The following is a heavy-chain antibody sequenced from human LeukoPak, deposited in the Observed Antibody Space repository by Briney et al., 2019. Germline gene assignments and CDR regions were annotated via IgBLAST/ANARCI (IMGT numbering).Heavy chain of an antibody. CDR2: IYHSGST. J-gene: IGHJ3*02. V-gene: IGHV4-61*08. Sequence: PSETLSLTCTVSGGSISSGGYYWSWIRQHPGKGLEWIGYIYHSGSTNYNPSLKSRVTISVDTSKNQFSLKLSSVTAADTAVYYCARHRKKDDSSGWAFDIWGQGTMVTVSS. CDR1: GGSISSGGYY. CDR3: ARHRKKDDSSGWAFDI. D-gene: IGHD3-22*01.